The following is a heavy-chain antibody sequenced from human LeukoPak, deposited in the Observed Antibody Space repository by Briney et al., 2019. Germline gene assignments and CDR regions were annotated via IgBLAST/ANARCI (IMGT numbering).Heavy chain of an antibody. Sequence: ASVKVSCKASGYTFTGYYMHWVRQVPGQGLEWMGWINPNSGGTNYAQKFQGWVTMTRDTSISTAYMELSRLRSDDTAVYYCARGVYGSRPRYFDYWGQGTLVTVSS. CDR3: ARGVYGSRPRYFDY. V-gene: IGHV1-2*04. J-gene: IGHJ4*02. D-gene: IGHD3-10*01. CDR1: GYTFTGYY. CDR2: INPNSGGT.